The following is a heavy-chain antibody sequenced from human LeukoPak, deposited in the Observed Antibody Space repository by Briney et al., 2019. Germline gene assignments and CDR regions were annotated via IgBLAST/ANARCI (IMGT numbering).Heavy chain of an antibody. CDR2: ISSSSSSI. J-gene: IGHJ4*02. D-gene: IGHD6-13*01. V-gene: IGHV3-21*04. CDR3: AKEAAPPHTDFDY. CDR1: GFTFSSYS. Sequence: GGSLRLSCAASGFTFSSYSMNWVRQAPGKGLEWVSFISSSSSSINYADSVKGRFTISRDNAKNSLYLQMNSLRAEDTAVYYCAKEAAPPHTDFDYWGQGTLVTVSS.